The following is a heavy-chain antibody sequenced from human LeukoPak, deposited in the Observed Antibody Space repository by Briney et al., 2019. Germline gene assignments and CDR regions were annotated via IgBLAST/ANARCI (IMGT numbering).Heavy chain of an antibody. D-gene: IGHD1-26*01. J-gene: IGHJ4*02. Sequence: GGSLILSCAASGFTFSSYAMSWVRQAPGKGLEWVSAISGSGGSTYYADSVKGRFTISRDNSKNTLYLQMNSLRAEDTAVYYCAKAGPEWELLWYFDYWGQGTLVTVSS. V-gene: IGHV3-23*01. CDR2: ISGSGGST. CDR3: AKAGPEWELLWYFDY. CDR1: GFTFSSYA.